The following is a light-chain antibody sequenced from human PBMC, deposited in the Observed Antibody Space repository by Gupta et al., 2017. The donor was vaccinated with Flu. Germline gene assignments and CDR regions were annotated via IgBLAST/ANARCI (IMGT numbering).Light chain of an antibody. Sequence: EIVLTQSPGTLSSSPGERATLSCRASQNVKNNYLAWYQQKPSQAPRLLIYGSSSRATGIRDRFSGSGCGTDFTLTISILEPEDFALYYCQQCGSKRPSVTFGQGTKVEIK. J-gene: IGKJ2*01. CDR1: QNVKNNY. CDR2: GSS. CDR3: QQCGSKRPSVT. V-gene: IGKV3-20*01.